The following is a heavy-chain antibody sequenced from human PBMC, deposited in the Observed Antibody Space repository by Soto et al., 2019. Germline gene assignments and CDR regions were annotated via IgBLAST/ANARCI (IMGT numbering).Heavy chain of an antibody. CDR1: GFTVSTTY. J-gene: IGHJ6*02. V-gene: IGHV3-66*01. Sequence: GGSLRLSCAASGFTVSTTYMSWVRQAPGKGLEWVSLIYSGGSTYYADSVKGRFTISRDNSKNTVYLQMNSLRAEDTAVYYCARDEIAAAGTYYYGMDVWGQGTTVTVSS. CDR2: IYSGGST. CDR3: ARDEIAAAGTYYYGMDV. D-gene: IGHD6-13*01.